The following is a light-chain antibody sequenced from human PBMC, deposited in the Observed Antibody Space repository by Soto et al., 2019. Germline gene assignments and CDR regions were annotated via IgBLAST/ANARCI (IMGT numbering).Light chain of an antibody. CDR1: SSNIGAGYD. V-gene: IGLV1-40*01. CDR2: GNN. Sequence: QSVLTQPPSVSGAPGQTLTISCTGSSSNIGAGYDVHWYQHLPETAPKLLIYGNNNRPSGVPDRFSGSKSGTSASLAITGLRAEDGAHYYCQSYDSSLSAVVFGGGTKLTVL. J-gene: IGLJ2*01. CDR3: QSYDSSLSAVV.